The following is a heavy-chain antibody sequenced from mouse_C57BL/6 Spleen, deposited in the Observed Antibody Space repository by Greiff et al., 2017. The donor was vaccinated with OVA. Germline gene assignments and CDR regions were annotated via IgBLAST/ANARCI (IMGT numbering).Heavy chain of an antibody. D-gene: IGHD1-1*01. Sequence: QVQLQQPGAELVKPGASVKMSCKASGYTFTSYWITWVKQRPGQGLEWIGDIYPGSGSTNYNEKFKSKATLTVDTSSSTAYMQLSSLTSEDSAVYYCARWVTTVVDYAMDYWGQGTSVTVSS. V-gene: IGHV1-55*01. J-gene: IGHJ4*01. CDR1: GYTFTSYW. CDR3: ARWVTTVVDYAMDY. CDR2: IYPGSGST.